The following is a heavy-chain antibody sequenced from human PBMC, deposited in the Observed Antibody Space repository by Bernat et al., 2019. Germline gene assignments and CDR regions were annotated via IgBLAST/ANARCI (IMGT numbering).Heavy chain of an antibody. Sequence: QVQLPQWGAGLLKPSETLSLSCAVYGESFNDYFWTWIRQPPGKGLEWIGEINHRGSTNYNVSLKSRVNILADASKNQFSLKLTSMTAADTAVYYCARRSLDGTLDYWGQGTRVSVSS. CDR3: ARRSLDGTLDY. CDR1: GESFNDYF. V-gene: IGHV4-34*01. J-gene: IGHJ4*02. D-gene: IGHD1-1*01. CDR2: INHRGST.